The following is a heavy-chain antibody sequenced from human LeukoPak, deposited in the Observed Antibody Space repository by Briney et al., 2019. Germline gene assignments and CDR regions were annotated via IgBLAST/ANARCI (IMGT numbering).Heavy chain of an antibody. CDR3: AREAGGNRPLDY. CDR1: GGSISSYY. D-gene: IGHD4-23*01. Sequence: SSETLSLTCNVSGGSISSYYWSGIPQPAGKGLEWIGRIYTSGNTNYNPSLKSRVTMSLDPSKNQVSLNLSSVTAADTAIYYCAREAGGNRPLDYWGQGTLVTVSS. CDR2: IYTSGNT. V-gene: IGHV4-4*07. J-gene: IGHJ4*02.